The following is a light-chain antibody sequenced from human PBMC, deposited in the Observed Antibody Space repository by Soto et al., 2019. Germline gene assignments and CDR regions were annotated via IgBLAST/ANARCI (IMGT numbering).Light chain of an antibody. J-gene: IGKJ1*01. V-gene: IGKV3-20*01. CDR3: QQFDSSVT. CDR1: QSVSSTF. Sequence: EIVLTQSPGSLSLSPGERATLSCRASQSVSSTFFAWYQQRPGQAPRLLMYGASSRATGIPERFSGSGSGTDFTLPISRLEPEDFVVYYCQQFDSSVTFGQGTKVEIK. CDR2: GAS.